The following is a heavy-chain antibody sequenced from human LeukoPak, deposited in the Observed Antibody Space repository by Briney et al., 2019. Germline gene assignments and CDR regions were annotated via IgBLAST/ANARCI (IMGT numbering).Heavy chain of an antibody. J-gene: IGHJ5*02. CDR3: ATLYDILTGYPNWFDP. CDR2: IYTSGST. CDR1: GRSFSHYY. V-gene: IGHV4-59*10. D-gene: IGHD3-9*01. Sequence: SETLSLTCAVYGRSFSHYYWSWIRQPAGKGLEWIGRIYTSGSTNYNPSLKSRVTISVDTSKNQFSLKLSSVTAADTAVYYCATLYDILTGYPNWFDPWGQGTLVTVSS.